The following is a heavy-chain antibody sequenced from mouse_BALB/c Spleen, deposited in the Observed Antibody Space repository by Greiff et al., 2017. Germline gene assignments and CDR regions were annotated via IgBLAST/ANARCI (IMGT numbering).Heavy chain of an antibody. CDR2: IWAGGST. V-gene: IGHV2-9*02. D-gene: IGHD4-1*02. CDR3: ARAVNWDGFAY. J-gene: IGHJ3*01. Sequence: QVQLQQSGPGLVAPSQSLSITCTVSGFSLTSYGVNWVRQPPGKGLEWLGVIWAGGSTNYNSALMSRLSISKDNSKSQVYLKMNSLQTDDTAMYYCARAVNWDGFAYWGQGTLVTVSA. CDR1: GFSLTSYG.